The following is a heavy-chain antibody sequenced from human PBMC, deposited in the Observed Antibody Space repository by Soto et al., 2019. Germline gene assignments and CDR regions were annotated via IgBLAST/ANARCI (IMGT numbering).Heavy chain of an antibody. D-gene: IGHD3-9*01. CDR2: ISSIGST. Sequence: SETLSLTCTVSGGSISSYYWSWIRQSPGKGLEWIGYISSIGSTYYNPSLKSRVSVSRDTSKNQFSLKLSSVTTTDTAVYYCARGLVIRPYYYHGMDVWGQGTTVTVSS. J-gene: IGHJ6*02. V-gene: IGHV4-4*09. CDR3: ARGLVIRPYYYHGMDV. CDR1: GGSISSYY.